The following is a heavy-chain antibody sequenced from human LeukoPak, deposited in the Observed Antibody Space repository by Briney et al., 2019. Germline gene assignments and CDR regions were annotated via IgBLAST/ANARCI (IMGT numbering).Heavy chain of an antibody. CDR3: AKDTGFFDGFDV. CDR2: ISWNSGSI. CDR1: GFTFDDYA. Sequence: GGPLRLSCAATGFTFDDYAMHWVRQVPGKGLEWVSGISWNSGSIGYADSVKGRFTISRDNSKNSLYLQMDSLRVEDTALYYCAKDTGFFDGFDVWGQGTMVAVSS. D-gene: IGHD3-10*01. V-gene: IGHV3-9*01. J-gene: IGHJ3*01.